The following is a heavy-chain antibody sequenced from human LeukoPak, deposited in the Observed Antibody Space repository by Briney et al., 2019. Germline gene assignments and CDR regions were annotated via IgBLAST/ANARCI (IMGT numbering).Heavy chain of an antibody. Sequence: GGSLRLSCAGSGFTFSNYSINWVRQAPGKGLEWVSSISPSSHYIYYADSVRGRFTISRDNARNSLYLQMNSLRAEDTAVYYCARGGYYYDSSGSEPFDYWGQGTLVTVSS. D-gene: IGHD3-22*01. CDR2: ISPSSHYI. CDR3: ARGGYYYDSSGSEPFDY. CDR1: GFTFSNYS. J-gene: IGHJ4*02. V-gene: IGHV3-21*01.